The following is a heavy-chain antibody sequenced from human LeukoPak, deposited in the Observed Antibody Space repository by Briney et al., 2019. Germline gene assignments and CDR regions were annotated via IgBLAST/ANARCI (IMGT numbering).Heavy chain of an antibody. Sequence: GGSLRLSCAASGFTFSSYAMHWVRQAPGKGLEWVAVISYDGSNKYYADSVKGRFTISRDNSKNTLYLQMNSLRAEDTAVYYCARDHHGDGKFDYWGQGTLVTVSS. CDR3: ARDHHGDGKFDY. D-gene: IGHD4-17*01. V-gene: IGHV3-30-3*01. CDR2: ISYDGSNK. CDR1: GFTFSSYA. J-gene: IGHJ4*02.